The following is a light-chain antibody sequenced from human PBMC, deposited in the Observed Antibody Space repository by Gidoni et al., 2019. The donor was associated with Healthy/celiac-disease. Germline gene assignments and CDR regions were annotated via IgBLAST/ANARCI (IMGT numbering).Light chain of an antibody. CDR3: QQYGSSALT. CDR1: QSVSSCY. V-gene: IGKV3-20*01. CDR2: GAS. Sequence: EIVLTQSPGTLSLSPGERATLSCRASQSVSSCYLAWYQQKPGQAPRLLIYGASSRATGIPDRFSGSGSGTDFTFTISRLEPEDFAVYYCQQYGSSALTFGGGTKVEIK. J-gene: IGKJ4*01.